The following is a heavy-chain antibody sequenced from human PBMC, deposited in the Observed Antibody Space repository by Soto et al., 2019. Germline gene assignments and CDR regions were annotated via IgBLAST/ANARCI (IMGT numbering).Heavy chain of an antibody. CDR1: GGSISSSSYY. V-gene: IGHV4-39*01. J-gene: IGHJ4*02. Sequence: PSETLSLTCTVSGGSISSSSYYWGWIRQPPGKGLEWIGSIYYSGSTYYNPSLKSRVTISVNTSKNQFSLKLSSVTAADTAVYYCARVHLGDLSSYYFDYWGQGTLVTVSS. D-gene: IGHD3-16*02. CDR3: ARVHLGDLSSYYFDY. CDR2: IYYSGST.